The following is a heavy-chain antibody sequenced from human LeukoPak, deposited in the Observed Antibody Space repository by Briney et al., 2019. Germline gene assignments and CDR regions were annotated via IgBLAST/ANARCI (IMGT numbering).Heavy chain of an antibody. D-gene: IGHD2-15*01. CDR3: ARGAPGSYCSGGSCPYFDY. Sequence: ASVKVSCKASGYTFTSYDINWVRQATGQGLEWMGWVDPNSGHTGYAQKFQGRVTMTRNTSISTAYMELSSLRSEDTAVYYCARGAPGSYCSGGSCPYFDYWGQGTLVSVSS. CDR2: VDPNSGHT. V-gene: IGHV1-8*01. J-gene: IGHJ4*02. CDR1: GYTFTSYD.